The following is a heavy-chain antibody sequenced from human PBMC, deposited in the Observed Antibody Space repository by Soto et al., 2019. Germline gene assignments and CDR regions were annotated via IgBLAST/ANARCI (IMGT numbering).Heavy chain of an antibody. CDR2: VSSTGTIP. CDR3: AKARPSGGYYYVEAFDV. D-gene: IGHD3-22*01. CDR1: GFTFSNYA. Sequence: GRSLRLSCSASGFTFSNYAMSWVRQSPGKGLEWVSGVSSTGTIPYYAGSVQGRFTISRDNSKNMFYLQMKSLRAEDTAIYYCAKARPSGGYYYVEAFDVWGQGTMVTVSS. J-gene: IGHJ3*01. V-gene: IGHV3-23*01.